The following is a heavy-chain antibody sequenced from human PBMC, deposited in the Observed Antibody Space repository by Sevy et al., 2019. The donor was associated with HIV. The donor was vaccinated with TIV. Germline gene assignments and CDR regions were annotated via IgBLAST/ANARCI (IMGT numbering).Heavy chain of an antibody. CDR1: GFTFSSYA. CDR2: IIYDGSKK. J-gene: IGHJ5*02. V-gene: IGHV3-30-3*01. D-gene: IGHD4-17*01. CDR3: ARDQHDYAGNVRTGWFDP. Sequence: GESLKISCAASGFTFSSYAMHWVRQAPGKGLEWVADIIYDGSKKYYADSVKGRFTISRDNSKNTLYLQLNGLRAGDTAIYYCARDQHDYAGNVRTGWFDPWGQGTLVTVSS.